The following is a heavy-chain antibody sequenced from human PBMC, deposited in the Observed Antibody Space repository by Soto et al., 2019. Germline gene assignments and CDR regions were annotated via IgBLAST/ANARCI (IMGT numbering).Heavy chain of an antibody. Sequence: GESLKISCKGSGYDFTSYWIGWVRQMPGKGLEWMGIIQPVDSDTRYSPSIQGQVTISVDKSIGTAYLQWSSLKASDTALYYCARVLRSGYLAYFYYDMDVWGQGTTVTVSS. CDR2: IQPVDSDT. J-gene: IGHJ6*02. D-gene: IGHD5-12*01. V-gene: IGHV5-51*01. CDR3: ARVLRSGYLAYFYYDMDV. CDR1: GYDFTSYW.